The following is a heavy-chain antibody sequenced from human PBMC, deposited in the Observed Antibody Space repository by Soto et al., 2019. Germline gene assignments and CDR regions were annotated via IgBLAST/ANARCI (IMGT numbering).Heavy chain of an antibody. J-gene: IGHJ4*02. Sequence: PSETLSLTCAVSSGSIGSSNWWSWVRQPPGRALEWIGEIFRSGNTNYNPSLKSRVTISVDVSKNQFFLKLTSVTAADTAVYYCARNLVREVSFAYWAQRTLVTVSS. CDR2: IFRSGNT. CDR1: SGSIGSSNW. D-gene: IGHD3-10*01. V-gene: IGHV4-4*02. CDR3: ARNLVREVSFAY.